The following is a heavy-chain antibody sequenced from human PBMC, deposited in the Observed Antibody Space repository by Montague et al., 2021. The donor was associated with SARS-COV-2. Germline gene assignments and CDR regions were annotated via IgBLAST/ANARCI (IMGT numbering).Heavy chain of an antibody. Sequence: CAISGDSVSSHRGAWEGHRQEPSCTRAWRRRTYDRSKWYYDYAVSVKSRMTISPDTSKNQFSLQLSSVTPEDRAVYYCARDPRYSLSWSFDYWGQGTLVTVSS. J-gene: IGHJ4*02. CDR1: GDSVSSHRGA. D-gene: IGHD6-13*01. CDR3: ARDPRYSLSWSFDY. CDR2: TYDRSKWYY. V-gene: IGHV6-1*01.